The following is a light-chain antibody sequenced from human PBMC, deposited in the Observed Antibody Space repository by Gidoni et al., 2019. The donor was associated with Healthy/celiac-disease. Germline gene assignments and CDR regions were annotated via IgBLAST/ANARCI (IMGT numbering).Light chain of an antibody. CDR1: QSVSSY. Sequence: EIVLTQSPATLSLSPGESATLSCRASQSVSSYLAWYQQKPGQAPRLLIYDASNRATGIPARCSGSGSGTDFTLTISSLEPEDFAVYYCQQRSNWPPWPFGQGTKVEIK. V-gene: IGKV3-11*01. J-gene: IGKJ1*01. CDR3: QQRSNWPPWP. CDR2: DAS.